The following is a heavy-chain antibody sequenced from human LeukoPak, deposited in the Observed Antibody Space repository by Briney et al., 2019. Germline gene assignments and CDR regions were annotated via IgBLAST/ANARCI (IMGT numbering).Heavy chain of an antibody. V-gene: IGHV4-59*01. D-gene: IGHD5-18*01. CDR2: IYYTGGT. CDR1: GDSISSYY. Sequence: PSETLSLTCTVSGDSISSYYWSWIRQPPGKGLEWIGYIYYTGGTKYNPSLKSRVITSLDTSKKQFSLKLTSVTAADTAVYSCARTRRGYTYGFRSRELLKAFDIWGQGTVVTVSS. CDR3: ARTRRGYTYGFRSRELLKAFDI. J-gene: IGHJ3*02.